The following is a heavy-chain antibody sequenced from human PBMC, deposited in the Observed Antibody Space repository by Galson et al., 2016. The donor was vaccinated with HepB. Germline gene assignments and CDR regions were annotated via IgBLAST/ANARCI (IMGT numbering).Heavy chain of an antibody. Sequence: SLRLSCAASGFGLFNFWMNWVRQTPGGGLEWVANIKQDGSEKHYVDSVKGRFTISRDNAKNTLYLQMKSLRAEDTAVYYCAKGRPMDNFWSGYYTDFDYWGQGTLVTVSS. CDR1: GFGLFNFW. D-gene: IGHD3-3*01. CDR2: IKQDGSEK. J-gene: IGHJ4*02. CDR3: AKGRPMDNFWSGYYTDFDY. V-gene: IGHV3-7*03.